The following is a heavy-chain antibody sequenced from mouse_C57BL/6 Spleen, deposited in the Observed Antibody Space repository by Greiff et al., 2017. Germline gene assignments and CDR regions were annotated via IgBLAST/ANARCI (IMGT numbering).Heavy chain of an antibody. CDR3: ARKFTWFAY. J-gene: IGHJ3*01. V-gene: IGHV1-42*01. CDR2: INPSTGGT. CDR1: GYSFTGYY. Sequence: VQLQQSGPELVKPGASVKISCKASGYSFTGYYMNWVKQSPEKSLEWIGEINPSTGGTTYNQKFKAKATLTVDKSSSTASMHLMSLTSEDSAFYCFARKFTWFAYWGQGTLVTVSA.